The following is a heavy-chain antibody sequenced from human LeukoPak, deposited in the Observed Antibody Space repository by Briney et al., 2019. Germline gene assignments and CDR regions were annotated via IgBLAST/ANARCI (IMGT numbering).Heavy chain of an antibody. CDR1: GYTFTGYY. J-gene: IGHJ4*02. V-gene: IGHV1-69*13. D-gene: IGHD4-17*01. CDR2: IIPIFGTA. Sequence: SVKVSCKASGYTFTGYYMHWVRQAPGQGLEWMGGIIPIFGTANYAQKFQGRVTITADESTSTAYMELSSLRSEDTAVYYCARVGDYGDYSWGQGTLVTVSS. CDR3: ARVGDYGDYS.